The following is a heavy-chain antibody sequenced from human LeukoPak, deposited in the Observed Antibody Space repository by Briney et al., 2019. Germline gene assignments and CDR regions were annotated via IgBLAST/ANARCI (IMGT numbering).Heavy chain of an antibody. CDR2: IYYSGST. D-gene: IGHD6-19*01. J-gene: IGHJ4*02. V-gene: IGHV4-39*01. Sequence: PSETLSLTCTVSGGSISSSSYYWGWIRQPPGKGLEWIGSIYYSGSTYYNPSLESRVTISVDTSKNQFSLKLSSVTAADTAVYYCARLVGYSSGWYWIDYWGQGTLVTVSS. CDR1: GGSISSSSYY. CDR3: ARLVGYSSGWYWIDY.